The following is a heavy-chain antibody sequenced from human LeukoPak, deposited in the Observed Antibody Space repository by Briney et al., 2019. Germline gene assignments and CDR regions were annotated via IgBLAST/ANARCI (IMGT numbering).Heavy chain of an antibody. J-gene: IGHJ5*02. CDR3: ARDFAPAALTDNWFDP. CDR2: IWYDGSNK. CDR1: GFTFSSYG. Sequence: GGSLRLSCAASGFTFSSYGMHWVRQAPGKGREWVAVIWYDGSNKYYADSVKGRFTISRDNSKNTLYLQMNSLRAEDTAVYYCARDFAPAALTDNWFDPWGLGTLATVSS. V-gene: IGHV3-33*01. D-gene: IGHD2-2*01.